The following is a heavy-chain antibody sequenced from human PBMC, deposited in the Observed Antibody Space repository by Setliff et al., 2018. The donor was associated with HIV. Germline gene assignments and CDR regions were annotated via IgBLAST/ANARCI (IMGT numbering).Heavy chain of an antibody. V-gene: IGHV4-61*01. D-gene: IGHD4-17*01. Sequence: KSSETLSLTCSVSGGSVGSGSYYWCWIRQSPGKGLEWLGYIYYSGSTTYNPSLRSRVTISIDTSKNQFSLNLRSVTAADTAVYYCARDPPGYGDSKDYWGQGKLVTVSS. CDR2: IYYSGST. CDR1: GGSVGSGSYY. J-gene: IGHJ4*02. CDR3: ARDPPGYGDSKDY.